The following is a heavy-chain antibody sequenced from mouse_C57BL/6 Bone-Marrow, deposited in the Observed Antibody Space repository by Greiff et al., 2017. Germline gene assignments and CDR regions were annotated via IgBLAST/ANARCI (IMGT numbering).Heavy chain of an antibody. CDR2: ISYDGSN. J-gene: IGHJ2*01. CDR3: ARDGDWGGFDY. D-gene: IGHD4-1*01. V-gene: IGHV3-6*01. Sequence: EVKLMESGPGLVKPSQSLSLTCSVTGYSITSGYYWNWIRQFPGNKLEWMGYISYDGSNNYNPSLKNRISITRDTSKNQFFLKLNSVTTEDTATYYCARDGDWGGFDYWGQGTTLTVSS. CDR1: GYSITSGYY.